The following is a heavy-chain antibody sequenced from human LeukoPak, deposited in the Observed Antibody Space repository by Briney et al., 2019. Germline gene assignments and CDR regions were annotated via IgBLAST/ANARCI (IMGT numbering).Heavy chain of an antibody. CDR2: IYYSGST. Sequence: SETLSLTCTVSGGSISSSSYYWGWIRQPPGKGLEWIGSIYYSGSTYYNPSLKSRVTISVDTSKNQFSLKLSSVTAADTAVYYCARGRPRFWSGYPTRDGDYWGQGTLVTVSS. V-gene: IGHV4-39*01. CDR1: GGSISSSSYY. CDR3: ARGRPRFWSGYPTRDGDY. D-gene: IGHD3-3*01. J-gene: IGHJ4*02.